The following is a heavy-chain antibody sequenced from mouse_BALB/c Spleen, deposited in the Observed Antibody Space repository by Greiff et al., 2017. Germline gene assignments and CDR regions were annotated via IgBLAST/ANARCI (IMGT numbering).Heavy chain of an antibody. CDR2: ISYSGST. CDR3: ARYRTYGSRASYYFDY. J-gene: IGHJ2*01. CDR1: GDSITSGY. D-gene: IGHD1-1*01. Sequence: EVMLVESGPSLVKPSQTLSLTCSVTGDSITSGYWNWIRKFPGNKLEYMGYISYSGSTYYNPSLKSRISITRDTSKNQYYLQLNSVTTEDTATYYCARYRTYGSRASYYFDYWGQGTTLTVSS. V-gene: IGHV3-8*02.